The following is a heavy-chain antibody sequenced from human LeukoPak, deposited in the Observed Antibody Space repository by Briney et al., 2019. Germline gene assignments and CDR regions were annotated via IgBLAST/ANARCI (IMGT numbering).Heavy chain of an antibody. CDR3: AAVAAAGPLGSDAFDI. J-gene: IGHJ3*02. Sequence: PGGSLRLSCAASGFTLSSNYMSWVRQAPGKGLEWVSVIYRGGSTYYADSVKGRFTISRDNSKNTLYLQMNSLRAEDTAVYYCAAVAAAGPLGSDAFDIWGQGTMVTVS. CDR2: IYRGGST. V-gene: IGHV3-53*01. D-gene: IGHD6-13*01. CDR1: GFTLSSNY.